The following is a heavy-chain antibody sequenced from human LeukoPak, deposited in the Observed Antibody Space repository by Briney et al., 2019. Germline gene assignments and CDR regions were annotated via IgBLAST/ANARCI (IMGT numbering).Heavy chain of an antibody. D-gene: IGHD5-18*01. J-gene: IGHJ4*02. CDR2: ISGSGGST. CDR3: AKADTAMALVELFDY. Sequence: GGSLRLSCAASGFTFSSYAMSWVRQAPGKGLEWVSAISGSGGSTYYADSVKGRFTISRDNSKNTLYLQVNSLRAEDTAVYYCAKADTAMALVELFDYWGQGTLVTVSS. CDR1: GFTFSSYA. V-gene: IGHV3-23*01.